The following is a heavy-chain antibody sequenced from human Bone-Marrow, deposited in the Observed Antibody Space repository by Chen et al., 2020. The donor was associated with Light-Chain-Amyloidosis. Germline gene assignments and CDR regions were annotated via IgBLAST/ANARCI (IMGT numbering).Heavy chain of an antibody. V-gene: IGHV4-39*02. Sequence: QLQMQEPGPGLVKASETLSLTCTVSGGSISTDTHYWAWIRQPPGKGLEWIGTLYYTGRNYYNPSLKSRVTISADTSRNQFSLRLTSVTAADTAVYYCVRERFRAVGVGGDYYGMDVWGQGTTVTVSS. D-gene: IGHD6-19*01. J-gene: IGHJ6*02. CDR2: LYYTGRN. CDR1: GGSISTDTHY. CDR3: VRERFRAVGVGGDYYGMDV.